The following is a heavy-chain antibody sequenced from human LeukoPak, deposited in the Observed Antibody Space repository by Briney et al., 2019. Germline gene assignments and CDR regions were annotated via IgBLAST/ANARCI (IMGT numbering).Heavy chain of an antibody. D-gene: IGHD6-6*01. J-gene: IGHJ5*02. CDR1: GYTFTSYG. CDR2: ISAYNGNT. CDR3: ARVDYSSWALNWFDP. V-gene: IGHV1-18*01. Sequence: GASVKVSCKASGYTFTSYGISWVRQAPGQGLEWMGWISAYNGNTNYAQKLQGRVTMTTDTSTSTAYMELRSLRSDDTAVYYCARVDYSSWALNWFDPWGQGPLVTVSS.